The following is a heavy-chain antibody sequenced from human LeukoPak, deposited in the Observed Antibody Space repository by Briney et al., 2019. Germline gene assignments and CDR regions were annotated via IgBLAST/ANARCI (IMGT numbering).Heavy chain of an antibody. CDR2: IYYSGST. V-gene: IGHV4-30-4*08. D-gene: IGHD6-13*01. CDR3: ARGTRIGSSWYAANYYYYMDV. J-gene: IGHJ6*03. CDR1: GGSISSGDYY. Sequence: SETLSLTCTVSGGSISSGDYYWSWIRQPPGKGLEWIGYIYYSGSTYYNPSLKSRVTISVDTSKNQFSLKLSSVTAADTAVYYCARGTRIGSSWYAANYYYYMDVWGKGTTVTVSS.